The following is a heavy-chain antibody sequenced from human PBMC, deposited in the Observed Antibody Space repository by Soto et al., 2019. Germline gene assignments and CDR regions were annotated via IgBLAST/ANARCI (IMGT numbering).Heavy chain of an antibody. J-gene: IGHJ5*02. CDR1: GYTFTSYG. CDR3: ARDCGGDCYSLNWFDP. CDR2: ISAYNGNT. V-gene: IGHV1-18*01. Sequence: ASVKVSCKASGYTFTSYGISWVRQAPGQGLEWMGWISAYNGNTNYAQKLQGRVTMTTDTSTSTAYMELRSLRSDDTAVYYCARDCGGDCYSLNWFDPWGQGPLVTVSS. D-gene: IGHD2-21*02.